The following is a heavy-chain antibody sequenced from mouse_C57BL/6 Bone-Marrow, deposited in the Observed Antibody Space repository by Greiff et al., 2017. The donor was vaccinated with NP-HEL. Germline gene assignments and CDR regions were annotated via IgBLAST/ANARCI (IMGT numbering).Heavy chain of an antibody. CDR3: ARDWNYGMYWYFDV. V-gene: IGHV7-3*02. J-gene: IGHJ1*01. CDR2: IRNKANGYTT. CDR1: GFTFTDYY. D-gene: IGHD1-1*01. Sequence: DVQLQESGGGLVQPGGSLRLSCATSGFTFTDYYMSWVRQPPGKALEWLGFIRNKANGYTTEYSASVKGRFTISRDNSQSILYLQMNTLRAEDSATYYCARDWNYGMYWYFDVWGAGTTVTVSS.